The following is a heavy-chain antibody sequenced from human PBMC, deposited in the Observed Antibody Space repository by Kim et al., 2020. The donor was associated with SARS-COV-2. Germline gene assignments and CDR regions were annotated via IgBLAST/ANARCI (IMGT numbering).Heavy chain of an antibody. V-gene: IGHV3-23*03. J-gene: IGHJ4*02. D-gene: IGHD6-19*01. CDR2: IFGGDSRK. Sequence: GGSLRLSCAASGFTFSSYAVSWVRQAPHKGREWVPVIFGGDSRKSYADSGKGRFTISGEDSKKPLFLQMNSLGAEDTAGYYFAEGSGVWSAAPDNGGQG. CDR3: AEGSGVWSAAPDN. CDR1: GFTFSSYA.